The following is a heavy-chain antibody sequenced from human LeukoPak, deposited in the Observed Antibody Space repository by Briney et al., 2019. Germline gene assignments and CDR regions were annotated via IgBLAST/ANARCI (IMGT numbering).Heavy chain of an antibody. V-gene: IGHV5-51*01. CDR3: ARDEPRYSGYDYYYYGMDV. D-gene: IGHD5-12*01. J-gene: IGHJ6*02. CDR1: GYSFTSYW. CDR2: IYPGDSDT. Sequence: GESLKISCKGSGYSFTSYWIGWVRQMPGKGLEWMGTIYPGDSDTRYSPSFQGQVTISADKSISTAYLQWSSLKASDTAMYYCARDEPRYSGYDYYYYGMDVWGQGTTVTVSS.